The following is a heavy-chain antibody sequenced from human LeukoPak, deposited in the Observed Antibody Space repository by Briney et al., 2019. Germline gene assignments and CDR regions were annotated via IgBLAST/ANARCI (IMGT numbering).Heavy chain of an antibody. CDR2: IYYSGST. J-gene: IGHJ4*02. CDR3: ARVGSGTVDD. D-gene: IGHD1-14*01. V-gene: IGHV4-59*01. Sequence: SETLSLTCTVSGGSFSSYYWSWIRQPPGKGLEWVGYIYYSGSTNYNPSHKSRVTISVVKTKNQFSLKLSSVTAADTAVYYCARVGSGTVDDWGQGTLVTVSS. CDR1: GGSFSSYY.